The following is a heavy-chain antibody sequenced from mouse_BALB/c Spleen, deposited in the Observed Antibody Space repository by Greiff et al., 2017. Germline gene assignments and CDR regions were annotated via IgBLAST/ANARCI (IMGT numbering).Heavy chain of an antibody. J-gene: IGHJ4*01. CDR2: IWSGGST. CDR1: GFSLTSYG. Sequence: VKLMESGPGLVQPSQSLSITCTVSGFSLTSYGVHWVRQSPGKGLEWLGVIWSGGSTDYNAAFISRLSISKDNSKSQVFFKMNSLQANDTAIYYCARKNYRYLYAMDYWGQGTSVTVSS. V-gene: IGHV2-2*02. D-gene: IGHD2-14*01. CDR3: ARKNYRYLYAMDY.